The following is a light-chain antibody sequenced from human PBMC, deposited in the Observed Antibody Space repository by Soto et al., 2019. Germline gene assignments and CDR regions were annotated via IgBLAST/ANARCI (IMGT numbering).Light chain of an antibody. V-gene: IGKV4-1*01. CDR1: QSVFYSSNNKNY. Sequence: DIVMTQSPDSLAVSLGERATINCKSSQSVFYSSNNKNYLAWYQQKPGQPPKLLIYWASTRESGVPDRFSGSGSGTDFALTISSLQAEDVAVYYCQQYYAPPPDTFGQGTKLEIK. CDR3: QQYYAPPPDT. J-gene: IGKJ2*01. CDR2: WAS.